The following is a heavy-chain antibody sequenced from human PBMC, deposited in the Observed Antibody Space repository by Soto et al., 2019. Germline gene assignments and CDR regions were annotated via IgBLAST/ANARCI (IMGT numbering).Heavy chain of an antibody. CDR2: IDAGNGNT. V-gene: IGHV1-3*01. CDR1: GYTFTIYA. Sequence: GASVKVSCKASGYTFTIYARHWVRQAPGQRLEWMGRIDAGNGNTKYSQKFQGRVTMTRDTSTNTVYLELSSLRSEDTAVYYCARVPSGYDYVFDYWGQGTHVTVSS. D-gene: IGHD5-12*01. J-gene: IGHJ4*02. CDR3: ARVPSGYDYVFDY.